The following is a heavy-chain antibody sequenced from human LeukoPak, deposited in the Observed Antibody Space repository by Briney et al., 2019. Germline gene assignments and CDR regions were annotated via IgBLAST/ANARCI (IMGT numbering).Heavy chain of an antibody. D-gene: IGHD6-13*01. J-gene: IGHJ4*02. V-gene: IGHV1-46*01. Sequence: ASVKVSCKASGYTFSTYFIHWVRQAPGQGLEWMGIIDPSGGSTTYTQKFQGRVSMARDTSTSTVYMELSSLRFEDTAVYYCAREREGIAAAGKYYFDYWGQGTLVTVSS. CDR1: GYTFSTYF. CDR3: AREREGIAAAGKYYFDY. CDR2: IDPSGGST.